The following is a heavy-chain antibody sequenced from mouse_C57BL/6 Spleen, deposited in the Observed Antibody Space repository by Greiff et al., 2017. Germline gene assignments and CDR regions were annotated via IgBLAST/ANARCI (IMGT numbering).Heavy chain of an antibody. V-gene: IGHV1-80*01. CDR3: ARGYYGISYDWYFDV. CDR1: GYAFSSYW. Sequence: QVQLQQSGAELVKPGASVKISCKASGYAFSSYWMNWVKQRPGKGLEWSGQIYPGDGDTNYNGTFKGKATLTADKSSSTAYMQLISLTSEDSAVYFCARGYYGISYDWYFDVWGTGTTGTVSS. J-gene: IGHJ1*03. D-gene: IGHD1-1*01. CDR2: IYPGDGDT.